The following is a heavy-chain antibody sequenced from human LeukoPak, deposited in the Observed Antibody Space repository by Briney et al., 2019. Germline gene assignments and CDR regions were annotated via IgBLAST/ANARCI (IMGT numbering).Heavy chain of an antibody. CDR1: GGSLSGYY. J-gene: IGHJ4*02. D-gene: IGHD3-10*01. CDR2: IYYSGST. Sequence: PSETLSLTCTVSGGSLSGYYWSWIRQPPGKGLEWIGYIYYSGSTNYNPSLKSRVTISVDTSKNQFSLKLSSVTAADTAVYYCARAHPITMVRGVILRVGYSFDYWGQGTLVTVSS. V-gene: IGHV4-59*01. CDR3: ARAHPITMVRGVILRVGYSFDY.